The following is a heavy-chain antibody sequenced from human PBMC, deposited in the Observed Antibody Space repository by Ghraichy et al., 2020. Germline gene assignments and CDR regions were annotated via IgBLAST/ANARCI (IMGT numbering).Heavy chain of an antibody. J-gene: IGHJ4*01. CDR1: GFSLSTGGVG. V-gene: IGHV2-5*02. CDR3: AHDGPSDYFDY. Sequence: SGPTLVKPTQTLTLTCTFSGFSLSTGGVGVGWIRQPPGKALEWLALIYLDGDERYSPSLRSRLTIAKDTSNNQVVLTLTNMDPVDTATYYCAHDGPSDYFDYWGHGTLVTVSS. CDR2: IYLDGDE.